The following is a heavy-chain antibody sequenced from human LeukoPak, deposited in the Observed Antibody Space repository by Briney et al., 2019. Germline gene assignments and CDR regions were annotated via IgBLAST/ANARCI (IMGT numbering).Heavy chain of an antibody. J-gene: IGHJ6*03. V-gene: IGHV1-46*01. Sequence: ASVKVSCKASGYTFTSYYVHWVRQAPGQGLEWMGIINPSGGDTTYAQKFQGRVTMTRDTSTSTVYMDLSSLRSEDTAVYYCARGYGIVVLPAAINSFYYYMDVWGKGTTVTVS. CDR2: INPSGGDT. CDR3: ARGYGIVVLPAAINSFYYYMDV. CDR1: GYTFTSYY. D-gene: IGHD2-2*02.